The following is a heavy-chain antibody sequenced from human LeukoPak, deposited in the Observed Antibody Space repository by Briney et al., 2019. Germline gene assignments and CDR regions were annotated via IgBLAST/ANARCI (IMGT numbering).Heavy chain of an antibody. CDR3: ARSKAVAGTFN. J-gene: IGHJ4*02. CDR2: ISAYNGNT. CDR1: GYTFTSYG. Sequence: ASVEVSCKASGYTFTSYGISWVRQAPGQGLEWMGWISAYNGNTNYAQKLQGRVTMTRDTSISTAYMELSRLRSDDTAVYYCARSKAVAGTFNWGQGTLVTVSS. V-gene: IGHV1-18*01. D-gene: IGHD6-19*01.